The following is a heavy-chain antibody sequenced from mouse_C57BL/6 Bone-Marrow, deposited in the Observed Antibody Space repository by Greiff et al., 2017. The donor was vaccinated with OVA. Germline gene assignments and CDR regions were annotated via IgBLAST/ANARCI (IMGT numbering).Heavy chain of an antibody. CDR2: ISSGSSTI. CDR1: GFTFSDYG. J-gene: IGHJ2*01. CDR3: ARDDYDGYYFDY. D-gene: IGHD2-4*01. V-gene: IGHV5-17*01. Sequence: DVMLVESGGGLVKPGGSLKLSCAASGFTFSDYGMHWVRQAPEKGLEWVAYISSGSSTIYYADTVKGRFTISRDNAKNTLFLQMTSLRSEDTAMYYCARDDYDGYYFDYWGQGTTLTVSS.